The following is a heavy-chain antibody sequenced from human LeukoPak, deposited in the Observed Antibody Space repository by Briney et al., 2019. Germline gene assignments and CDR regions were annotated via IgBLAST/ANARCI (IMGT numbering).Heavy chain of an antibody. D-gene: IGHD3-10*01. CDR1: GFTFSFYS. CDR2: ISGSSNIK. J-gene: IGHJ4*02. Sequence: GGSLRLSCATSGFTFSFYSMSWIRQAPGKGLEWISYISGSSNIKHFADSVKGRFNISRDNAKKSLFLQMDSLRVEDTAIYYCARGIFFGSGTQSFDYWGQGTLVTVSS. V-gene: IGHV3-48*01. CDR3: ARGIFFGSGTQSFDY.